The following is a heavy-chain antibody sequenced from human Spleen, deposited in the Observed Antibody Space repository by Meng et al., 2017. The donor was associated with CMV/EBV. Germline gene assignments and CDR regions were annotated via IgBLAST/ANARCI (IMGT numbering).Heavy chain of an antibody. CDR2: IKQDGSDK. CDR3: AKDSRGDYYGSGSLSNWFDP. J-gene: IGHJ5*02. Sequence: GESLKISCAASGFTFSTYWMTWGRQAPGKGLEWVASIKQDGSDKYYVDSVKGRFTISRDNSKNTLYLQMNSLRVEETAVYYCAKDSRGDYYGSGSLSNWFDPWGQGTLVTVSS. D-gene: IGHD3-10*01. CDR1: GFTFSTYW. V-gene: IGHV3-7*03.